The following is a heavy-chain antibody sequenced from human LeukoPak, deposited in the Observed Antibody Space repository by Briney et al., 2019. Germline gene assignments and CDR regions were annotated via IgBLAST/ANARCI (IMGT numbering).Heavy chain of an antibody. CDR2: IRQDGNDI. Sequence: GGSLRLSCAASGFTLSRHWMSWVRQAPGKGLEWVASIRQDGNDINYVESVKGRFIISRDNAGNSVSLQMSSLRAEDTTMYYCARLPGDSTIYDLWGQGTLVTVSS. D-gene: IGHD5/OR15-5a*01. J-gene: IGHJ5*02. CDR1: GFTLSRHW. CDR3: ARLPGDSTIYDL. V-gene: IGHV3-7*01.